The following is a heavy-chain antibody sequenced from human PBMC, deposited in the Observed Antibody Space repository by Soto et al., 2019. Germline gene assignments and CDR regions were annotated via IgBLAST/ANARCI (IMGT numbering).Heavy chain of an antibody. D-gene: IGHD3-9*01. CDR2: ISSSSSTI. V-gene: IGHV3-48*02. CDR3: ASRYDYYYYYGMDV. Sequence: VGSLRLSCAASGFTFSSYNMNWVRQAPGKGLEWVSYISSSSSTIYYADSVKGRFTISRDNAKNSLYLQMNSLRDEDTAVYYCASRYDYYYYYGMDVWGQGTTVTVSS. J-gene: IGHJ6*02. CDR1: GFTFSSYN.